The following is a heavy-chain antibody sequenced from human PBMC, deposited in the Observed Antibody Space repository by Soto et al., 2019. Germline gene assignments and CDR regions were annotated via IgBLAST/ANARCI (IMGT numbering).Heavy chain of an antibody. CDR1: GFTFSSYW. J-gene: IGHJ4*02. V-gene: IGHV3-74*01. D-gene: IGHD2-15*01. CDR2: INSDGSST. CDR3: VRRSMMGVATTREDD. Sequence: EVQLVESGGGLVQPGGSLRLSCAASGFTFSSYWMHWVRQAPGKGLVWVSRINSDGSSTSYAHSVKGRFTITRDNAQNSLYLQMNSRRAADTAVYYCVRRSMMGVATTREDDWGEGTLVNVAA.